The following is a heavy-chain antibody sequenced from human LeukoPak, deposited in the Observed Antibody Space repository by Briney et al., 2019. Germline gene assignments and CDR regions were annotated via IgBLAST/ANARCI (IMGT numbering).Heavy chain of an antibody. Sequence: SETLSLTCAVYGGSLSVYYWSWIRQPPGKGRGWDGEIIHSGSTNYNPSLKSRVTISVDTSKIQFSLKLSSMTAADTAVYYCERGPPRVTIFGVVGAFDIWGQGKMVTVSS. J-gene: IGHJ3*02. CDR3: ERGPPRVTIFGVVGAFDI. D-gene: IGHD3-3*01. CDR2: IIHSGST. V-gene: IGHV4-34*01. CDR1: GGSLSVYY.